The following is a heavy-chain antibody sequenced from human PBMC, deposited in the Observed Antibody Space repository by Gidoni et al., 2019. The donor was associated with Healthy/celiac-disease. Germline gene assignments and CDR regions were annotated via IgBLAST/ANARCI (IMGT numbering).Heavy chain of an antibody. CDR3: ARDYYDSSGYYHYYFDY. V-gene: IGHV4-39*02. CDR2: IYYSGST. CDR1: GGSISSSRYY. D-gene: IGHD3-22*01. Sequence: QLQLQESGPGLVKPSETLSLTCTVSGGSISSSRYYWGWIRQPPGKGLEWIGSIYYSGSTYYNPSLKSRVTISVDTSKNQFSLKLSSVTAADTAVYYCARDYYDSSGYYHYYFDYWGQGTLVTVSS. J-gene: IGHJ4*02.